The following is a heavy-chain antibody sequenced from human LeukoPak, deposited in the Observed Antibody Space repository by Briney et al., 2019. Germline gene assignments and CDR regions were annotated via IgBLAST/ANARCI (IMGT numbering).Heavy chain of an antibody. CDR2: IYYSGST. J-gene: IGHJ4*02. CDR1: GGSISSYY. D-gene: IGHD5-18*01. V-gene: IGHV4-59*08. CDR3: ARVYSYGSIYFDY. Sequence: SETLSLTCTVSGGSISSYYWSWIRQPPGKGLEWIGYIYYSGSTNYNPSLKSRVTISVDTSKNRFSLKLSSVTAADTAVYYCARVYSYGSIYFDYWGQGTLVTVSS.